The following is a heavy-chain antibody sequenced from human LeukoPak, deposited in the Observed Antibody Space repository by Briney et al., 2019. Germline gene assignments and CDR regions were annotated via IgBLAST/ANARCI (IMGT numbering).Heavy chain of an antibody. D-gene: IGHD6-13*01. CDR3: ARTSSWYAGAWFDS. CDR2: IYFSGTP. V-gene: IGHV4-39*01. Sequence: SETLSLTCTVSRGSIRTADYYWAWVRQPPGAGLEWLGSIYFSGTPYFNPSLKSRVPVSIDTSKNQFSLKVTSVNASDTAVYFCARTSSWYAGAWFDSWGQGTLVTVSS. CDR1: RGSIRTADYY. J-gene: IGHJ5*01.